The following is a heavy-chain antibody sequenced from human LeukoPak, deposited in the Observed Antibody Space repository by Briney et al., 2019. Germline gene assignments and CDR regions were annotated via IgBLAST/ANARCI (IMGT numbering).Heavy chain of an antibody. Sequence: SVKVSCKASGGTFSSYAISWVRQAPGQGLEWMGGIIPIFGTANYAQKFQGRVTITTDESTSTAYMELSSLRSEDTAVYYCARGVLIAARRRYFDYWGQGTLVTVSS. D-gene: IGHD6-6*01. J-gene: IGHJ4*02. CDR2: IIPIFGTA. V-gene: IGHV1-69*05. CDR1: GGTFSSYA. CDR3: ARGVLIAARRRYFDY.